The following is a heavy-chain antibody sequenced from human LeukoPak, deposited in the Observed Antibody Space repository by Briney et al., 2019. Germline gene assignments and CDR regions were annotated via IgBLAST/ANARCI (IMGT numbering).Heavy chain of an antibody. J-gene: IGHJ5*02. V-gene: IGHV3-23*01. CDR3: AKRPDSRKGGWFDP. Sequence: GGSLRLSCAASGFTFSTYAMSWVRQALGKGLEWVSTISGSTNNTYYADSVKGRFTISRDNSKNTLYLQMNSLRAEDTAIYYCAKRPDSRKGGWFDPWGQGTLVTVSS. CDR2: ISGSTNNT. D-gene: IGHD3-16*01. CDR1: GFTFSTYA.